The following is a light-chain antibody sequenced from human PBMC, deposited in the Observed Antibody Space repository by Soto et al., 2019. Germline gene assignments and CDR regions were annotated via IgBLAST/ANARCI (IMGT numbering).Light chain of an antibody. J-gene: IGKJ4*01. Sequence: DIQMTQSPSSLSASVGDRVTITCRASRSISSYLNWYQQKPGKAPKLLIYAASSLQSGVPSKFSGSGSGADFTLTVSSLQAEDFATYYCQQTYSIPLTFGGGTKVEIK. CDR2: AAS. CDR1: RSISSY. V-gene: IGKV1-39*01. CDR3: QQTYSIPLT.